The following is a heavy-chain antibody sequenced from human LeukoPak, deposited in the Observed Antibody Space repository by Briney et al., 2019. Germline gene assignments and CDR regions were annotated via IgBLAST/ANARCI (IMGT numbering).Heavy chain of an antibody. Sequence: PSETLSLTCTVSGGSISSYYWSWIRQPPGKGLEWIGYIYYSGSTNYKPSLKSRVTISVDTSKNQFSLKLSSVTAADTAVYYCARELLRDNAFDIWGQGTMVTVSS. J-gene: IGHJ3*02. V-gene: IGHV4-59*08. CDR1: GGSISSYY. CDR3: ARELLRDNAFDI. CDR2: IYYSGST. D-gene: IGHD1-26*01.